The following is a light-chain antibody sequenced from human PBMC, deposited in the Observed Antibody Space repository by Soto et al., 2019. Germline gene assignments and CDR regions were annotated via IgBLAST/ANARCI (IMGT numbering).Light chain of an antibody. Sequence: QSVLTQPASVSGSPGQLITVSCTGTSSDIGASNYVSWYQQHPGKAPKLIISEVSNRPSGVSNRFSGSKSGSTASLTISGLQAEDEADYYCTSYTSSTTWVFGGGTKLTVL. V-gene: IGLV2-14*01. CDR1: SSDIGASNY. CDR3: TSYTSSTTWV. CDR2: EVS. J-gene: IGLJ3*02.